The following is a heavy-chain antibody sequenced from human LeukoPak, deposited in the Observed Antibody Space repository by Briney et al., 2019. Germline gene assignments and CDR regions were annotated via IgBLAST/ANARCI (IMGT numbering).Heavy chain of an antibody. CDR1: GGSFSGYY. CDR2: INDSGST. J-gene: IGHJ4*02. V-gene: IGHV4-34*01. D-gene: IGHD3-10*01. CDR3: ARDYYGSGSYYKGPPYY. Sequence: SETLSLTCAVYGGSFSGYYWSWIRQPPGKGLEWIGEINDSGSTNYNPSLKSRVTISVDTSKNQFSLKLSSVTAADTAVYYCARDYYGSGSYYKGPPYYWGQGTLVTVSS.